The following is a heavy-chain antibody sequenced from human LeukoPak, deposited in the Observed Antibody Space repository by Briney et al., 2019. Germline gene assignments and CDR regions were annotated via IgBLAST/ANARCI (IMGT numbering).Heavy chain of an antibody. D-gene: IGHD6-19*01. Sequence: PGRSLRLSCAASGFTFSSYPMHWVRQAPGKGLEWVAVISYDGSNKYYADSVKGRFTISRDNSKNTLYLQMNSLRPEDTAVYYCTKEGRPGWYLFDYWGQGTLVTVSS. CDR1: GFTFSSYP. J-gene: IGHJ4*02. V-gene: IGHV3-30-3*01. CDR3: TKEGRPGWYLFDY. CDR2: ISYDGSNK.